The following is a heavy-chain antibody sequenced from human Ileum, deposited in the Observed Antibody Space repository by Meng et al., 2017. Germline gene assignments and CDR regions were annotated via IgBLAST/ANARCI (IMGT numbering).Heavy chain of an antibody. J-gene: IGHJ4*02. CDR2: LGAHDYDT. CDR3: ARGTPGRSYSDY. D-gene: IGHD3-10*01. Sequence: QVYLVQSGPEVKKPGASVQVSCKSSDYTFTGYGVSWVRQAPGQGLEWMAWLGAHDYDTSHAPKFQGRVTVTADRPTATAYMELRSLRSDDTAVYYCARGTPGRSYSDYWGQGTLVTVSS. V-gene: IGHV1-18*01. CDR1: DYTFTGYG.